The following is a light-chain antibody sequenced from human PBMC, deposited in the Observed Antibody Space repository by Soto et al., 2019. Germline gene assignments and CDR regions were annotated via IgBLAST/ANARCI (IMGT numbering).Light chain of an antibody. J-gene: IGLJ2*01. CDR3: SSFAVSPVV. Sequence: QSALTQPASVSGSPGQSITISCTGTISDVGTYNYVSWYQQHPGKVPKLILYEVSKRPSGVPDRFSGSRSGNTASLTVSGLQAEDEADYYCSSFAVSPVVFGGGTKLTVL. CDR1: ISDVGTYNY. CDR2: EVS. V-gene: IGLV2-8*01.